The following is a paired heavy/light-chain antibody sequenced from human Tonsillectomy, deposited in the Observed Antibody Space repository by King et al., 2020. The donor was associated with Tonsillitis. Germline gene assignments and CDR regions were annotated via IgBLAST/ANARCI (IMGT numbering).Light chain of an antibody. CDR1: SSNIGINT. CDR2: TNN. J-gene: IGLJ2*01. V-gene: IGLV1-44*01. Sequence: QSVLTQPPSASGTPGQRVAISCAGSSSNIGINTVTWYQHLPGTAPKLLIHTNNQRPSGVPDRFSGSKSGTSASLAISGLRSEDEADYYCAAWDDSLRGMLFGGGTRLTVL. CDR3: AAWDDSLRGML.
Heavy chain of an antibody. CDR3: ARVPGMIRGVNFDY. D-gene: IGHD3-10*01. J-gene: IGHJ4*02. CDR1: GFSFNTYD. CDR2: ISSSMRYI. V-gene: IGHV3-21*01. Sequence: EVQLVESGGGLVKPGGSLRLSCAASGFSFNTYDMNWVREAPGKGLEWVSSISSSMRYIYYADSVKGRFTISRDNAKNSLYLQMNSLRVEDTAVYYCARVPGMIRGVNFDYWGQGTLVTVSS.